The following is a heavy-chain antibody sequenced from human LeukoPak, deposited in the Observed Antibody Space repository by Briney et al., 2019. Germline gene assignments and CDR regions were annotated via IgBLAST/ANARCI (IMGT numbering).Heavy chain of an antibody. V-gene: IGHV4-61*01. Sequence: SETLSLTCTVSGYSISSGYYWGWIRQPPGKGLEWIGYIYYSGSTNYNPSLKSRVTISVDTSKNQFSLKLSSVTAADTAVYYCARDSRRELLHAFDIWGQGTMVTVSS. CDR1: GYSISSGYY. J-gene: IGHJ3*02. D-gene: IGHD1-26*01. CDR3: ARDSRRELLHAFDI. CDR2: IYYSGST.